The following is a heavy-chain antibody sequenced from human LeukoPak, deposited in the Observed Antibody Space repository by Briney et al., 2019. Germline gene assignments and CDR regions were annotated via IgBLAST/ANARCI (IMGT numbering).Heavy chain of an antibody. Sequence: PSETLSLTCTVSGGSISSGGYYWSWIRQHPGKGLEWIGYTYYSGSTYYNPSLKSRVTISIDTSKNQFSLMLSSVTAADTAVYYCARDDSSGYFSVYWGQGTLVTVSS. J-gene: IGHJ4*02. CDR3: ARDDSSGYFSVY. V-gene: IGHV4-31*03. CDR1: GGSISSGGYY. D-gene: IGHD3-22*01. CDR2: TYYSGST.